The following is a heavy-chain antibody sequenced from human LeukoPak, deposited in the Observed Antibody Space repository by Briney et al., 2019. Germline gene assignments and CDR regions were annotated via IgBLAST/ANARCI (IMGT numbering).Heavy chain of an antibody. CDR1: GYSFTNYW. V-gene: IGHV5-51*01. CDR2: IFPGDSGT. J-gene: IGHJ3*02. D-gene: IGHD3/OR15-3a*01. CDR3: AIGRSGGDWSDVCDI. Sequence: PAASLKISCKGSGYSFTNYWICWVSQLPGKGLEWLRIIFPGDSGTRYSPSFQGQVTISADTSTSTAYLQLTSLTASDTAVYYCAIGRSGGDWSDVCDIGGQGTMLTVST.